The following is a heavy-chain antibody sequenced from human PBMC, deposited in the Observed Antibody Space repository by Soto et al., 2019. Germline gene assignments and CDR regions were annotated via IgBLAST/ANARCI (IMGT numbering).Heavy chain of an antibody. D-gene: IGHD3-16*02. CDR3: ARRFTFGRVIVKRRAFDI. CDR2: MNPNSGNT. J-gene: IGHJ3*02. Sequence: QVQLVQSGAEVKKPGASVKVSCKASGYTFTSYDINWVRQATGQGLEWMGWMNPNSGNTGYAQKFQGRVTMTRNTSISTAYMELSSLRSEDTAVYYCARRFTFGRVIVKRRAFDIWGQGTMVTVSS. V-gene: IGHV1-8*01. CDR1: GYTFTSYD.